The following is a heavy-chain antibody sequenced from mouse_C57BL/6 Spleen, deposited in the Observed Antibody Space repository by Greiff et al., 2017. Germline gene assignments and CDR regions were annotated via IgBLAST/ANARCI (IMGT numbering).Heavy chain of an antibody. CDR1: GYAFSSYW. CDR3: ARWNGNYVGYYYAMDY. CDR2: IYPGDGDT. J-gene: IGHJ4*01. V-gene: IGHV1-80*01. Sequence: QVQLQQSGAELVKPGASVKISCKASGYAFSSYWMNWVKQRPGKGLEGIGQIYPGDGDTNYNGKFKGKATLTAAKSSSTAYMQLSSLTSEDSAVYFCARWNGNYVGYYYAMDYWGQGTSVTVSS. D-gene: IGHD2-1*01.